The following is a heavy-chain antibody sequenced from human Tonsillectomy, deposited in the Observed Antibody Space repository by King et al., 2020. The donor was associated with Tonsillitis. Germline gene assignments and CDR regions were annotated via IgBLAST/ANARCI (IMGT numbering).Heavy chain of an antibody. Sequence: QLQESGPGLVKPSGTLSLTCGVSGGSISSSNCWNWVRQPPGKGLEWIGEIYHSGSTNYNPSLKSRVTILVDKSKNQFSLKLSSLTAADTAVYYCAREMDTFYGLDVWGQGTTVTVSS. CDR3: AREMDTFYGLDV. V-gene: IGHV4-4*02. J-gene: IGHJ6*02. CDR2: IYHSGST. D-gene: IGHD5-18*01. CDR1: GGSISSSNC.